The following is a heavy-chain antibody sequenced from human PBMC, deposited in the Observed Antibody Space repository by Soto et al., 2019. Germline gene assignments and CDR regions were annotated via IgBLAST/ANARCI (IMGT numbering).Heavy chain of an antibody. CDR2: IYYRGST. D-gene: IGHD3-3*01. V-gene: IGHV4-59*01. CDR1: GGSISNSY. J-gene: IGHJ4*02. CDR3: ARTGVPGYYFDY. Sequence: PSETLSLTCTVSGGSISNSYWSWIRQPPGKGLEWIGCIYYRGSTNYNPSLKSRVTISVDTSKNQFSLKLSSVTAADTAVYYCARTGVPGYYFDYWGPRTLVTLSS.